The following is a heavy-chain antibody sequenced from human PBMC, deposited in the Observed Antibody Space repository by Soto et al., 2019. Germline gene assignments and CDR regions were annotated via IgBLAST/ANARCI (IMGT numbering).Heavy chain of an antibody. Sequence: PSETLSLTCAVYGGSFSVYYWSWIRQPPGKGLEWIGEINHSGSTNYNPSLKSRVTISVDTSKNQFSLKLSSVTAADTAVYYCAREGRSCYCYYIDVWGKGTTVTVSS. CDR2: INHSGST. D-gene: IGHD1-26*01. CDR3: AREGRSCYCYYIDV. CDR1: GGSFSVYY. J-gene: IGHJ6*03. V-gene: IGHV4-34*01.